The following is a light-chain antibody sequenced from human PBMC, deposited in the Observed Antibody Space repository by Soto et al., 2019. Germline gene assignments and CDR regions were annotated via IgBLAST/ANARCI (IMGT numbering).Light chain of an antibody. Sequence: EIVLTQSPATLSLSPGERATLSCRASQSISSYLAWSQQKPDQAPRLLIYDASNRATGIPARFSGSGSGTAFTLTISSLGPQDFAVYYCHQRSSWPFTFGPGTKVDIK. J-gene: IGKJ3*01. V-gene: IGKV3-11*01. CDR2: DAS. CDR3: HQRSSWPFT. CDR1: QSISSY.